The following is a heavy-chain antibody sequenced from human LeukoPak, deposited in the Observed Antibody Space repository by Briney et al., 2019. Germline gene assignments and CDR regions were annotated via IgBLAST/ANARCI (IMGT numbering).Heavy chain of an antibody. CDR3: ARASGSGSGTYYSYPMDV. CDR1: SGSISSYY. Sequence: ETLSLTCTVSSGSISSYYWSWIRQAPGKGLEWVSSIVGSSSTYYADSVKGRFTIYRDNAKNSLYLQMNSLRDDDTAVYHCARASGSGSGTYYSYPMDVWGQGTTVIVSS. V-gene: IGHV3-69-1*01. D-gene: IGHD3-10*01. J-gene: IGHJ6*02. CDR2: IVGSSST.